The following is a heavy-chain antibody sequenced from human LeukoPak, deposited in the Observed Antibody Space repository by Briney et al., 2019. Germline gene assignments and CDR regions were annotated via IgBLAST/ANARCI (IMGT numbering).Heavy chain of an antibody. D-gene: IGHD1-14*01. CDR2: IFSGGSM. Sequence: GGSLRLSCAASGFTVSSNYMSWVRQTPGKGLEWVSVIFSGGSMSFADSVKGRFTMSRDESKNTLFLHMNSLRAEDTAVYYCARDPDPLGAYFDYWGQGTLVTVSS. V-gene: IGHV3-66*01. CDR3: ARDPDPLGAYFDY. J-gene: IGHJ4*02. CDR1: GFTVSSNY.